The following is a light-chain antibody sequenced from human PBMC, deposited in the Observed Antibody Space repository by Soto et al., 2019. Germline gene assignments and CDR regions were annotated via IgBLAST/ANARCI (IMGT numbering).Light chain of an antibody. Sequence: DVQMTQSPSSLSASVGDRATITCRASHDISSSLAWYQQKPGKVPKLLIYAASTLHAGVQSRFSGSGSGTFFTLTINSLQPEDVSTYYCQKYNSAPNTFGRGTRLEIK. CDR3: QKYNSAPNT. J-gene: IGKJ2*01. V-gene: IGKV1-27*01. CDR2: AAS. CDR1: HDISSS.